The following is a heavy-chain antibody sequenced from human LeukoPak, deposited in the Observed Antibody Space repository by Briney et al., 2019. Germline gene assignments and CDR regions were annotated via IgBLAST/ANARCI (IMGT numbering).Heavy chain of an antibody. CDR3: ARVHRGYSYGRLDY. CDR1: GFTLSSYE. D-gene: IGHD5-18*01. V-gene: IGHV3-48*03. Sequence: GGSLRLSCAASGFTLSSYEMNWVRQAPGKGLEWLSYISSSGTTRYYADSVKGRFTMSRDNAKKSLCLQMNSLRDEDTAVYYCARVHRGYSYGRLDYWGQGTLVTVSS. CDR2: ISSSGTTR. J-gene: IGHJ4*02.